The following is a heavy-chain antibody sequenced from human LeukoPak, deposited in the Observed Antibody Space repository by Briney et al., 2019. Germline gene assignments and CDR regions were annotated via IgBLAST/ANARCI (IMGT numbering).Heavy chain of an antibody. D-gene: IGHD3-22*01. CDR2: ITTSSSYI. J-gene: IGHJ4*02. Sequence: GGSLRLSCAASGFTFSTYTMNWARQAPGKGLEWVSSITTSSSYIYYADSVKGRFTISRDNAKNSLYLQMNSLRAEDTAVYYCARHVVALGFDYWGQGTLVTVSS. CDR3: ARHVVALGFDY. V-gene: IGHV3-21*01. CDR1: GFTFSTYT.